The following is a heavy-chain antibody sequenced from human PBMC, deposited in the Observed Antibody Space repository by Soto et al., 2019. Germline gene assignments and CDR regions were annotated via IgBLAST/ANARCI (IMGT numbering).Heavy chain of an antibody. CDR2: ISGSGDST. Sequence: GGSLRLSCAASGFTFSSYAMNWVRQAPGKGLEWVSVISGSGDSTYYADSVKGRFTISRENSKNTLYLQMNSLRAEDAAVYYCAKDLVGSNADYYDYWGQGTLVTVSS. D-gene: IGHD2-15*01. CDR1: GFTFSSYA. V-gene: IGHV3-23*01. CDR3: AKDLVGSNADYYDY. J-gene: IGHJ4*02.